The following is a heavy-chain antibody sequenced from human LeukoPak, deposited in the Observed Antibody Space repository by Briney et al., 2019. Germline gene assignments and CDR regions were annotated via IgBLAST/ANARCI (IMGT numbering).Heavy chain of an antibody. V-gene: IGHV4-59*01. CDR3: AREGYDSNIYYKADY. CDR2: ISFSGTT. J-gene: IGHJ4*02. D-gene: IGHD3-22*01. CDR1: GGSINTYY. Sequence: SETLSLTCPVAGGSINTYYWSWIRQPPGKGLEWIGYISFSGTTKYNPSLESRVTITIDTSKNQFSLKLSSVTAADTAVYYCAREGYDSNIYYKADYWGQGTLVTVSS.